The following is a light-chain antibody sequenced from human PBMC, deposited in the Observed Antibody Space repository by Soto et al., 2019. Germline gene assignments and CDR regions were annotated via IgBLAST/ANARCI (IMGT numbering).Light chain of an antibody. CDR2: AAS. CDR3: QKYNIAPQT. V-gene: IGKV1-27*01. J-gene: IGKJ1*01. CDR1: QGIIDY. Sequence: DIQMTQSPSSLSASVGDRVTITCRATQGIIDYVAWYQQKPGKPPKLLIYAASTLQSGVPSRFSDSGAGTDFTLPISSLQPEDVATYYCQKYNIAPQTFCPGTKLEIK.